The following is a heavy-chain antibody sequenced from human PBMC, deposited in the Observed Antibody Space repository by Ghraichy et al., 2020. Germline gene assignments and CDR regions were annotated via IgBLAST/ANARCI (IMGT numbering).Heavy chain of an antibody. CDR2: ISGSGTTT. D-gene: IGHD6-6*01. CDR3: AKELYGVAARPVFDY. J-gene: IGHJ4*02. Sequence: RGSLRLSCAASGFTFRTYAMSWVRQAPGKGLEWVSAISGSGTTTYYADSVKGRFTISRDYSKNTLYLQMNSLRAEDTAVYYCAKELYGVAARPVFDYWGQGTLVTVSS. V-gene: IGHV3-23*01. CDR1: GFTFRTYA.